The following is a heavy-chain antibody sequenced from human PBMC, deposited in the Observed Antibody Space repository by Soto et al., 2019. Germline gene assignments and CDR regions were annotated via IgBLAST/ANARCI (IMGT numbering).Heavy chain of an antibody. CDR3: ARKGSGDYALDY. CDR2: IYWDDVK. V-gene: IGHV2-5*02. D-gene: IGHD4-17*01. J-gene: IGHJ4*02. Sequence: SGPTLVNPTQTLTLTCTLSGFSLSTGGVGVGWIRQSPGKALEWLAVIYWDDVKHYSPSLERRLTITKDTSESEVVLTMTNMEPVDTATYYCARKGSGDYALDYWGQGILVTSPQ. CDR1: GFSLSTGGVG.